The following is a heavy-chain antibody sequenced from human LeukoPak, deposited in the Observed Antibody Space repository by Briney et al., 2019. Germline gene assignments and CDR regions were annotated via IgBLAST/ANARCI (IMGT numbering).Heavy chain of an antibody. CDR2: ISYDGSNK. J-gene: IGHJ3*02. V-gene: IGHV3-30-3*01. D-gene: IGHD1-26*01. CDR1: GFTFSSYA. Sequence: GGSLRLSCAASGFTFSSYAMHWVRQAPGKGLEWVAVISYDGSNKYYADSVKGRVTISRDNSKNTLYLQMNSLRAEDTAVYYCASPEMGATTSGAFDIWGQGTMVTVSS. CDR3: ASPEMGATTSGAFDI.